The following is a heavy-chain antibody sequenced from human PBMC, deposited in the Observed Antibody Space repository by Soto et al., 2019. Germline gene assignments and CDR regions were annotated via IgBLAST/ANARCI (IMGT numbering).Heavy chain of an antibody. Sequence: GGSLRLSCAGSGFTFSSDSMNWVRQAPGQGLEWVSSISSSGGHTHYADSVKGRFTISRDNANKLLYLQMNSLRAEDTAVYYCAGAESRYGYRFDYWGQGTPVTVSS. CDR2: ISSSGGHT. CDR3: AGAESRYGYRFDY. CDR1: GFTFSSDS. D-gene: IGHD5-18*01. V-gene: IGHV3-21*01. J-gene: IGHJ4*02.